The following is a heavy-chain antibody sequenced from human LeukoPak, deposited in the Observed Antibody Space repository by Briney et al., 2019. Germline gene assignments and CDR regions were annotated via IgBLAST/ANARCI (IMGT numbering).Heavy chain of an antibody. CDR3: ARRGGVYYYGMDV. Sequence: SETLSLTCSVSGGSISSGGYYWSWIRQSPGKGLAWIGYIYSNGGAFYNPSLKSRVTISVDTSRSQFSLNLSSVTAADTAVYYCARRGGVYYYGMDVWGQGTTVTVSS. CDR1: GGSISSGGYY. V-gene: IGHV4-31*03. D-gene: IGHD3-10*01. CDR2: IYSNGGA. J-gene: IGHJ6*02.